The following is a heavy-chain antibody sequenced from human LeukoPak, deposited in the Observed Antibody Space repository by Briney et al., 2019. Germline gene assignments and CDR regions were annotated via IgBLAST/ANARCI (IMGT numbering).Heavy chain of an antibody. CDR2: INHSGST. J-gene: IGHJ4*02. V-gene: IGHV4-34*01. CDR3: ARGPPRQFWSGYYRLDY. Sequence: SETLSLTCAEYGGSFSGYYWSWLRQPPGKGLEWIGEINHSGSTNYNPSLKSRVTISVDTSKNQFSLKLSSVTAADTAVYYCARGPPRQFWSGYYRLDYWGQGTLVTVSS. D-gene: IGHD3-3*01. CDR1: GGSFSGYY.